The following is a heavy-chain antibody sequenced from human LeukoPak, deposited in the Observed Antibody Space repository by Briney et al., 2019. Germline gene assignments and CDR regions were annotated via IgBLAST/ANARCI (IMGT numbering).Heavy chain of an antibody. V-gene: IGHV1-18*01. CDR3: AREKGIVATRYYFDY. CDR2: ISAYNGNT. Sequence: ASVKVSCKASGYTFTSYGISWVRQAPGQGLEWMGWISAYNGNTNYAQKLQGRVTMTTDTSTSTAYMELRSLRSEDTAVYYCAREKGIVATRYYFDYWGQGTLVTVSS. J-gene: IGHJ4*02. D-gene: IGHD5-12*01. CDR1: GYTFTSYG.